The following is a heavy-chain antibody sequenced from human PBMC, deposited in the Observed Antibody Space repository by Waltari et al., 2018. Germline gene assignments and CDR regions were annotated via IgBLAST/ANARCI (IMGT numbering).Heavy chain of an antibody. CDR1: GFTFSSYS. V-gene: IGHV3-21*01. Sequence: EVQLVESGGGLVKPGGSLRLSCAASGFTFSSYSMNWVRQAPGKGLEWVSSSSSSSSYIYYADSVKGRFTISRDNAKNSLYLQMNSLRAEDTAVYYCARDPKQLVPSYFDYWGQGTLVTVSS. J-gene: IGHJ4*02. D-gene: IGHD6-6*01. CDR3: ARDPKQLVPSYFDY. CDR2: SSSSSSYI.